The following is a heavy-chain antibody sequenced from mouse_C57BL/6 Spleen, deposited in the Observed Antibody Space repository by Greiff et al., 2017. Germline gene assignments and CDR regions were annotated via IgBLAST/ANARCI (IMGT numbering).Heavy chain of an antibody. V-gene: IGHV5-9-1*02. J-gene: IGHJ4*01. CDR2: ISSGGDYI. CDR3: TRDGDGLWNYAMDY. CDR1: GFTFSSYA. Sequence: EVKLVESGEGLVKPGGSLKLSCAASGFTFSSYAMSWVRQTPEKRLEWVAYISSGGDYIYYADTVKGRFTISRDNARNTLYLQMSSLKSEDTAMFYCTRDGDGLWNYAMDYWGQGTSVTVSS. D-gene: IGHD1-1*02.